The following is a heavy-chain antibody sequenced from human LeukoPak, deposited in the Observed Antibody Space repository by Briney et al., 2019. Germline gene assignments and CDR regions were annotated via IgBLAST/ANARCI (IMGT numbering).Heavy chain of an antibody. Sequence: PSETLSLTCTVSGGSISSSSYYWGWIRQPPGKGLEWIGEISHTGGINYNPSLKSRVTISADTSKNQFSLRLTPVTAADTAVYYCTRHVHVSMIVVILSDYFDYWGRGTLVTVSS. CDR1: GGSISSSSYY. J-gene: IGHJ4*02. CDR3: TRHVHVSMIVVILSDYFDY. CDR2: ISHTGGI. D-gene: IGHD3-22*01. V-gene: IGHV4-39*01.